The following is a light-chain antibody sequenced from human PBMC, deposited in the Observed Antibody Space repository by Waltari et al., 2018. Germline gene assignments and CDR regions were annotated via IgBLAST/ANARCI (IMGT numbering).Light chain of an antibody. CDR3: QSADSSDTSPHVI. CDR1: ALAKQY. Sequence: SYKLTQPPSVSVSPGQTARITCPGDALAKQYVYWYQQKPGQAPVLVMYKDTERPAGTPERFSGSSSGTTVTLTISGVQAEDEGHYYCQSADSSDTSPHVIFGGGTKLTVL. V-gene: IGLV3-25*03. CDR2: KDT. J-gene: IGLJ2*01.